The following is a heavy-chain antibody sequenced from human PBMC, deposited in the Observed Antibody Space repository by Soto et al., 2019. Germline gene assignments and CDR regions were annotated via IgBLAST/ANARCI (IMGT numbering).Heavy chain of an antibody. CDR1: GGSISSYY. D-gene: IGHD1-7*01. Sequence: QVQLQESGPGLVKPSETLSLTCTVSGGSISSYYWSWIRQPPGKGLEWIGYIYYSGSTNYNPSLKRRVTISVDTSKNQFSLKLSSVTAADTAVYYCARRYGTTFDSWGQGTLVTVSS. CDR3: ARRYGTTFDS. J-gene: IGHJ4*02. CDR2: IYYSGST. V-gene: IGHV4-59*01.